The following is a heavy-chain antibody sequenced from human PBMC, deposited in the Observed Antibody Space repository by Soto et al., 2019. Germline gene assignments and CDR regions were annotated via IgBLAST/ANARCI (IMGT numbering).Heavy chain of an antibody. V-gene: IGHV1-69*06. D-gene: IGHD6-19*01. Sequence: QVQLVQSGAEVKKPGSSVKVSCKASGGTFSSYAISWVRQAPGQGLEWMGGIIPIFGTANYAQKFQGRVTITADKSTSTAYMELRSLGSGDKGVYFWATRRPSSGFHFAGSHYWGQGTLVTVSS. CDR1: GGTFSSYA. J-gene: IGHJ4*02. CDR3: ATRRPSSGFHFAGSHY. CDR2: IIPIFGTA.